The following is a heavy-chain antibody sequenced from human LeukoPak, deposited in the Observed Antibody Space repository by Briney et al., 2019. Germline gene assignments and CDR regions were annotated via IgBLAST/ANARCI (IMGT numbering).Heavy chain of an antibody. CDR1: GYTFTSYY. CDR3: ARVSGYYDSSGYFDY. V-gene: IGHV1-46*01. CDR2: INPSGGST. Sequence: AASVKVSCTASGYTFTSYYMHWVRQAPGQGLEWMGIINPSGGSTSYAQKFQGRVTMTRDTSTSTVYMELSSLRSEDTAVYYCARVSGYYDSSGYFDYWGQGTLVTVSS. D-gene: IGHD3-22*01. J-gene: IGHJ4*02.